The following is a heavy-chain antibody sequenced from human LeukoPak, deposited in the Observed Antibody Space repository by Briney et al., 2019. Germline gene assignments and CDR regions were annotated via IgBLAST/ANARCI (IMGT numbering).Heavy chain of an antibody. V-gene: IGHV4-59*01. CDR2: IYYSGST. CDR1: GGSISSYY. J-gene: IGHJ6*02. Sequence: PSGTLSLTCTASGGSISSYYWSWIRQPPGKGLEWIGYIYYSGSTNYNPSLKSRVTISVDTSKNQFSLKLSSVTAADTAVYYCARGSWGFGELYYGMDVWGQGTTVTVSS. CDR3: ARGSWGFGELYYGMDV. D-gene: IGHD3-10*01.